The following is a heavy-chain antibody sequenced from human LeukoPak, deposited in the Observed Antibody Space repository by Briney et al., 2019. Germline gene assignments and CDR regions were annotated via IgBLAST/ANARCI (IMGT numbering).Heavy chain of an antibody. CDR2: IYYSGST. D-gene: IGHD3-22*01. CDR3: ARAGLGGPHPLYDSNGYVFGL. J-gene: IGHJ1*01. CDR1: GGSVSSGSYY. V-gene: IGHV4-61*01. Sequence: AETLSLTCTVSGGSVSSGSYYWSWIRQPPGKGLEWIGYIYYSGSTKYNPSLKSRVTISVDTSKNQFSLKLSSVTAADTAVYYCARAGLGGPHPLYDSNGYVFGLGGQGTLVTVSS.